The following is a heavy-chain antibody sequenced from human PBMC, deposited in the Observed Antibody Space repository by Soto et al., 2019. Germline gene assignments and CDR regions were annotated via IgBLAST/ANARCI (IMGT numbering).Heavy chain of an antibody. CDR1: GFSFSNYA. CDR2: ISGSDGRT. J-gene: IGHJ4*02. V-gene: IGHV3-23*01. D-gene: IGHD6-13*01. Sequence: ETLRLSCVASGFSFSNYAMTWVRQAPGKGLEWVSVISGSDGRTYYADSVKGRFTISRGNSKNTLYLQMNSLRAEDTAVYYCAKNRERDAWYEEYWGQGTLVTVSS. CDR3: AKNRERDAWYEEY.